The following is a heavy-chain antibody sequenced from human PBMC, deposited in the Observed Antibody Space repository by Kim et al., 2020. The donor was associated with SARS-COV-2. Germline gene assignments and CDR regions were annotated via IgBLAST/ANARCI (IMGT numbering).Heavy chain of an antibody. Sequence: SVKGRFTIARDNTKNTLYLQMNSLGAEDTAVYYCARAPYYYDSCGYFDYWSQGTLVTVSS. CDR3: ARAPYYYDSCGYFDY. J-gene: IGHJ4*01. V-gene: IGHV3-30*04. D-gene: IGHD3-22*01.